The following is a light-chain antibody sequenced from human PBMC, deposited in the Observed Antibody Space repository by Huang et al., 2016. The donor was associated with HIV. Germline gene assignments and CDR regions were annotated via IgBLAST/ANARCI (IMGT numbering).Light chain of an antibody. V-gene: IGKV3-11*01. CDR2: HAS. J-gene: IGKJ4*01. Sequence: IVLTQSPATLSLSPGESATLSCRASQSVSSNLAWYQQRTGQAPRLLSYHASTRATGIPARFSGSGSGTDFTLTISSLEPEDFAVYYCQQRSKSLTFGGGTKVEIK. CDR1: QSVSSN. CDR3: QQRSKSLT.